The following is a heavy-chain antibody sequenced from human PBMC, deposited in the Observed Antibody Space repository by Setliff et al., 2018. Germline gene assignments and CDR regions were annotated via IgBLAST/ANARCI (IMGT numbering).Heavy chain of an antibody. J-gene: IGHJ4*02. CDR2: IYTSGST. CDR3: ARGDSSSSFSDY. V-gene: IGHV4-61*02. Sequence: SETLSLTCTVSGGSISSGTYYWSWIRQPAGKGLEWIGRIYTSGSTDYNPSLKSRVTMSLDTSKNQFSLKLTSVTAADTAVYYCARGDSSSSFSDYWGQGTLVTVSS. CDR1: GGSISSGTYY. D-gene: IGHD6-6*01.